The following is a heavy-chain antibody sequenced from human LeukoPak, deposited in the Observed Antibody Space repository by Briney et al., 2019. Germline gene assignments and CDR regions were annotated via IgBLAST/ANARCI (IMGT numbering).Heavy chain of an antibody. CDR1: GGTFSSYA. J-gene: IGHJ3*02. V-gene: IGHV1-69*01. CDR3: ARPDRLTTATLMVI. D-gene: IGHD4-17*01. Sequence: SVKVSCKASGGTFSSYAISWVRQAPGQGLEWMGGIIPIFGTANYAQKFQGRVTITADESTSTAYMELSSLRSEDTAVYYCARPDRLTTATLMVIWGQGTMVTVSS. CDR2: IIPIFGTA.